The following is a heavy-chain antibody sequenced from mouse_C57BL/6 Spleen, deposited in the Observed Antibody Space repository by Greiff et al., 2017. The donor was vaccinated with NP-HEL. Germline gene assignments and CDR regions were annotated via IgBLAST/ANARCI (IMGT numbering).Heavy chain of an antibody. CDR3: ARRDWDVAYFDY. J-gene: IGHJ2*01. V-gene: IGHV3-6*01. CDR1: GYSITSGYY. D-gene: IGHD4-1*01. CDR2: ISYDGSN. Sequence: EVKLVESGPGLVKPSQSLSLTCSVTGYSITSGYYWNWIRQFPGNKLEWMGYISYDGSNNYNPSLKNRISITRDTSKNQFFLKLNSVTTEDTATYYCARRDWDVAYFDYWGQGTTLTVSS.